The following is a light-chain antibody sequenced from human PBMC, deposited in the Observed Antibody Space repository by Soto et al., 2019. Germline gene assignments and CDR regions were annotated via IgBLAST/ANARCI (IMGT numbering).Light chain of an antibody. V-gene: IGKV3-20*01. J-gene: IGKJ3*01. CDR1: QSVSSSY. CDR2: GAS. CDR3: QQYATSPFT. Sequence: EIVLTQSPGTLSLSPGERATLSCRASQSVSSSYLAWYHQKPGQAPRLLIYGASSRATGIPDRFSGSGSGTDVTLTISRLEPEDFAVYYCQQYATSPFTFGPRTKVDIK.